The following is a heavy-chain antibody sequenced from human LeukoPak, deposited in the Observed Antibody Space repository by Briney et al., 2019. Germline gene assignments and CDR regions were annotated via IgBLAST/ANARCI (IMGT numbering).Heavy chain of an antibody. V-gene: IGHV1-18*01. Sequence: ASVKVSCEAYGYTFMSHGISWVRQAPGQGLEWMGWISGSSSNTNYAQRLQGRVTMTTDTSTTTAYMELRSLRSDDTAVYYCARATGTWGHDGFDIWGQGTMVTVSS. CDR3: ARATGTWGHDGFDI. D-gene: IGHD3-16*01. J-gene: IGHJ3*02. CDR1: GYTFMSHG. CDR2: ISGSSSNT.